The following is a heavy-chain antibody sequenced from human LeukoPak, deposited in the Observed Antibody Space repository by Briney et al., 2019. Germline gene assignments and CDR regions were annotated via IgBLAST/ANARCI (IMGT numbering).Heavy chain of an antibody. D-gene: IGHD1-1*01. V-gene: IGHV1-46*01. CDR3: ATLDLGRTKSFDY. CDR1: GYTFTSNY. Sequence: ASVKVSCKASGYTFTSNYIHWVRQAPGQGLEWMGMIYPRDGSTSYAQKFQGRVTVTRDTSTSTVHMELSGLRSEDTAVYYCATLDLGRTKSFDYWGQGTLVTVSS. J-gene: IGHJ4*02. CDR2: IYPRDGST.